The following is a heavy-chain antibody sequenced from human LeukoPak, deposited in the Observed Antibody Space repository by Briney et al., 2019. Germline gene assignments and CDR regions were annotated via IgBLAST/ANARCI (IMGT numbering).Heavy chain of an antibody. D-gene: IGHD6-6*01. CDR3: ARDGIAARIFDV. CDR1: GYTFTNDA. Sequence: ASVNVSCKASGYTFTNDAINWVRQAPGQGLEWMGWMNPNSGDTGYGQKFQGRVTFTRDTSISAAFMELRDLRSEDTAVYYCARDGIAARIFDVWGQGTMVTVSS. J-gene: IGHJ3*01. V-gene: IGHV1-8*03. CDR2: MNPNSGDT.